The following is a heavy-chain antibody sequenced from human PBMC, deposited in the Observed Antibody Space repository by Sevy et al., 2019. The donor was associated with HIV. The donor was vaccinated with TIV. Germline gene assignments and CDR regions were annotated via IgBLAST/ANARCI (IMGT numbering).Heavy chain of an antibody. CDR3: ARGGGLTDYGMDV. CDR1: GGSISPYY. Sequence: SETLSLTCTVSGGSISPYYWNWIRQPPGKGLEWIGYINYSGSTNYNPSLKSRVTISVDTSKNQFSLKLNSVTAADTAVYFCARGGGLTDYGMDVWGQGTTVTVSS. CDR2: INYSGST. J-gene: IGHJ6*02. V-gene: IGHV4-59*01.